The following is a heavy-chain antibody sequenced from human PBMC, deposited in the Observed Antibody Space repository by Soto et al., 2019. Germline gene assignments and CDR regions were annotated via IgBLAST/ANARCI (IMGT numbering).Heavy chain of an antibody. CDR1: GFTFSSYA. D-gene: IGHD1-26*01. CDR2: ISGSGDST. J-gene: IGHJ4*02. Sequence: EVQLLESGGCLVQPGGSLRLSCAASGFTFSSYAMRWVRQAPGKGLEWVSAISGSGDSTYYADSVKGRFTTSRDNSKNTLYLQMNSLRAEDTAVYYCARRGSGSYYDYWGQGTLVTVSS. CDR3: ARRGSGSYYDY. V-gene: IGHV3-23*01.